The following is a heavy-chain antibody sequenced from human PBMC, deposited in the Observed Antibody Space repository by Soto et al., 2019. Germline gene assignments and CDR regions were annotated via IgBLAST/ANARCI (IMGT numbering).Heavy chain of an antibody. V-gene: IGHV1-2*04. J-gene: IGHJ6*02. Sequence: ASVKVSCKASGYSFTDYHIHWVRQAPGQGLEWLGRINPKSGGTSTAQKFQGWVTMTTDTTISTASMELTRLTSDDTAIYYCARGDSTDCSNGVCSFFYNHDMDVWGQGTTVTVSS. CDR1: GYSFTDYH. CDR3: ARGDSTDCSNGVCSFFYNHDMDV. D-gene: IGHD2-8*01. CDR2: INPKSGGT.